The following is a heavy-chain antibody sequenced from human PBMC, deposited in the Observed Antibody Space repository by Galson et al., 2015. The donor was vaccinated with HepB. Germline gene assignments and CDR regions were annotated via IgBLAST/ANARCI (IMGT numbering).Heavy chain of an antibody. CDR2: IWFDGSNR. CDR3: ARGQQSPNGAFDI. J-gene: IGHJ3*02. D-gene: IGHD6-13*01. CDR1: DFTFRNYA. V-gene: IGHV3-33*01. Sequence: SLRLSCAASDFTFRNYAMHWVRQAPGKGLEWVAIIWFDGSNRFYADTVKGRFTISRDNSKNTLYLQLNSLRAEDTAVYYYARGQQSPNGAFDIWGPGTLVTVSS.